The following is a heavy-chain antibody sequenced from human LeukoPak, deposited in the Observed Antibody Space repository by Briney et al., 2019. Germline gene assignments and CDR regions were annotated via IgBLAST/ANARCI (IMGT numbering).Heavy chain of an antibody. Sequence: GGSLRLSCAASGFTFSSYGMHWVRQAPGKGLEWVAVISYDGSNKYYADSVKGRFTISRDNSKNTLYLQMNSLRAEDTAVYYCAKDFLSPGAVTGLFDYWGQGTLVTVSS. D-gene: IGHD2-21*02. V-gene: IGHV3-30*18. J-gene: IGHJ4*02. CDR3: AKDFLSPGAVTGLFDY. CDR2: ISYDGSNK. CDR1: GFTFSSYG.